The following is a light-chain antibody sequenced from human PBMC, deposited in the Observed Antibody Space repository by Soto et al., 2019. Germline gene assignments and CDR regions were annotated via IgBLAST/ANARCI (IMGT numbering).Light chain of an antibody. CDR2: AAS. J-gene: IGKJ4*01. Sequence: AIRMTQSPSSLSASTGDRVTITCRASQGISSYLAWYQQKPGKAPKLLICAASSLQSGVPSRFSGSGSGTDFTLTIRNMQREDFAAYYCQQTYSSPLTFGGGTKVDIK. V-gene: IGKV1-8*01. CDR3: QQTYSSPLT. CDR1: QGISSY.